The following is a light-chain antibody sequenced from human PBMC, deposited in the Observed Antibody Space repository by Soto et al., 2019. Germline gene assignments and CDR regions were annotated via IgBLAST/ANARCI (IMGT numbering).Light chain of an antibody. Sequence: EIVMTQSPATLSVSPGERATLSCRASQSITSNLAWYQQKPGQPPRLLIYGASTRATGIPGRFSGSVSGTEFTLTIRSLQSEDFAIYYCQQYHDWPRTFGQGTKVDIK. CDR1: QSITSN. CDR2: GAS. CDR3: QQYHDWPRT. J-gene: IGKJ1*01. V-gene: IGKV3-15*01.